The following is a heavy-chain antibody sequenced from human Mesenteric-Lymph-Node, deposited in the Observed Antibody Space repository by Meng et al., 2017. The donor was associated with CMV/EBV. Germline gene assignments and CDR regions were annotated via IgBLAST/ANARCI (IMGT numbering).Heavy chain of an antibody. J-gene: IGHJ4*02. Sequence: GESLKISCAASGFTFSSYSMNWVRQAPGKGLERVSSISSSSSYIYYADSVKGRFTISRDNAKNSLYLQMNSLRAEDTAVYYCASSPAVQRPRLDYWGQGTLVTVSS. CDR2: ISSSSSYI. CDR1: GFTFSSYS. D-gene: IGHD1-1*01. V-gene: IGHV3-21*01. CDR3: ASSPAVQRPRLDY.